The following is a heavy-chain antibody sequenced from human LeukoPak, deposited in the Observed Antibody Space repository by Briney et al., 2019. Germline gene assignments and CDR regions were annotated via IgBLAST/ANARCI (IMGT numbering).Heavy chain of an antibody. D-gene: IGHD6-19*01. CDR2: INPNSGGT. CDR1: GYTFTGYY. Sequence: ASVKVSCKASGYTFTGYYMHWVRQAPGQGLEWMGWINPNSGGTNYAQKFQGRVTMTRDTSISTAYMELSRLRSDDTAVYYCARSAFAVGSSSGWYLGYWGQGTLVTVSS. CDR3: ARSAFAVGSSSGWYLGY. J-gene: IGHJ4*02. V-gene: IGHV1-2*02.